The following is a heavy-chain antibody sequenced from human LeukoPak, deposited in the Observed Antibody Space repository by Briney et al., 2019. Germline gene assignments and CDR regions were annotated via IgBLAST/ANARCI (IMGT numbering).Heavy chain of an antibody. J-gene: IGHJ3*02. CDR1: GGSIRSYY. Sequence: SETLSLTCTVSGGSIRSYYWSWIRQPPGKGLEWIGYIYNSGSTNYNPSLKSRVTISVDTSKSQFSLKLSSVTAADTAVYYCARDFKYYDSSGYYAFDIWGQGTMVTVSS. CDR2: IYNSGST. D-gene: IGHD3-22*01. CDR3: ARDFKYYDSSGYYAFDI. V-gene: IGHV4-59*01.